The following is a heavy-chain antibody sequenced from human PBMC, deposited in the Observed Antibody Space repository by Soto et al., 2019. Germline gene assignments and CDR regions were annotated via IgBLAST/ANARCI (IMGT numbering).Heavy chain of an antibody. CDR3: ARDSRLDCSGGSCYVFDY. V-gene: IGHV1-2*04. J-gene: IGHJ4*02. CDR1: GYTFTGYY. CDR2: INPNSGGT. D-gene: IGHD2-15*01. Sequence: RASVKVSCKASGYTFTGYYMHWVRQAPGQGLEWMGWINPNSGGTNYAQKFQGWVTMTRDTSISTAYMELSRLRSDDTAVYYCARDSRLDCSGGSCYVFDYWGQGTLVTISS.